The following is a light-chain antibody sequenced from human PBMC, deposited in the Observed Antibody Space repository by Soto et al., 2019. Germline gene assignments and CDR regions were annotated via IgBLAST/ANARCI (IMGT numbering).Light chain of an antibody. CDR1: QCISSY. CDR2: AAS. Sequence: IQFTQSPSSLSSSVLDRFTITCRASQCISSYLAWYQQKPGKAPNLLIYAASTLQGGVPSRFSGSGSGTDFTLTINSLQPEDLATYYCQQFNSYPITFGQGTRLEIK. V-gene: IGKV1-9*01. J-gene: IGKJ5*01. CDR3: QQFNSYPIT.